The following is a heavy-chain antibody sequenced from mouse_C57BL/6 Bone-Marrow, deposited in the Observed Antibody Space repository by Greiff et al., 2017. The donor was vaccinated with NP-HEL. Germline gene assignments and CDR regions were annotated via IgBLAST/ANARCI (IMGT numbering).Heavy chain of an antibody. J-gene: IGHJ3*01. CDR3: ARNEGYDYPFAY. V-gene: IGHV5-4*01. Sequence: EVQLVESGGGLVKPGGSLKLSCAASGFTFSSYAMSWVRQTPEKRLEWVATISDGGSYTYYTDNVKGRFTFSRDNAKNNLYLQMSHLKSEDTAMYYCARNEGYDYPFAYWGQGTLVTVSA. D-gene: IGHD2-4*01. CDR1: GFTFSSYA. CDR2: ISDGGSYT.